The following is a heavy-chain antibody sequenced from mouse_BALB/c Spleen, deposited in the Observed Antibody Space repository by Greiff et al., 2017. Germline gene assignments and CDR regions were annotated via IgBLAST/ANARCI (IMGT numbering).Heavy chain of an antibody. Sequence: VQLKESGAELARPGASVKLSCKASGYTFTSYWMQWVKQRPGQGLEWIGAIYPGDGDTRYTQKFKGKATLTADKSSSTAYMQLSSLASEDSAVYYCARNYRYDEGYAMDYWGQGTSVTVSS. CDR1: GYTFTSYW. D-gene: IGHD2-14*01. V-gene: IGHV1-87*01. J-gene: IGHJ4*01. CDR2: IYPGDGDT. CDR3: ARNYRYDEGYAMDY.